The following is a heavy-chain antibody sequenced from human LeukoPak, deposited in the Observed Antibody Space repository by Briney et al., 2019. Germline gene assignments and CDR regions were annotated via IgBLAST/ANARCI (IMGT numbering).Heavy chain of an antibody. CDR2: INHSGST. CDR3: ARRWAIGAFDI. J-gene: IGHJ3*02. Sequence: TSETLSLTCAVYGVSFSGYYWSWIRQPPGKGLEWIGEINHSGSTNYNPSLKSRVTISVDTSKNQFSLKLSSVTAADTAVYYCARRWAIGAFDIWGQGTMVTVSS. CDR1: GVSFSGYY. D-gene: IGHD5-24*01. V-gene: IGHV4-34*01.